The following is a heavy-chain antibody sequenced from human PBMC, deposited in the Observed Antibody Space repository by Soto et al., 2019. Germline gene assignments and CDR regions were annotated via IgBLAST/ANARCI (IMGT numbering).Heavy chain of an antibody. J-gene: IGHJ5*02. D-gene: IGHD2-2*01. Sequence: GGSLRLSCAASGFTFSSYAMSWVRQAPGKGLEWVSAISGSGGSTYYADSVKGRFTISRDNSKNTLYLQMNSLRAEDTAVYYCAKEGCSSTSCYGHWFDPWGQGTLVTVSS. CDR3: AKEGCSSTSCYGHWFDP. V-gene: IGHV3-23*01. CDR2: ISGSGGST. CDR1: GFTFSSYA.